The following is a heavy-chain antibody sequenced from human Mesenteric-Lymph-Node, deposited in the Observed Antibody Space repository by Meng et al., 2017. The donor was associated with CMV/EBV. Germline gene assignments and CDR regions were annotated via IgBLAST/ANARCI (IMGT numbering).Heavy chain of an antibody. Sequence: SCKASGYSFSSYAIIGVRQAPGQGLEWMGWINTNAGNPTYAQGFTGRFVFSLDTSVSTAYLQISSLKGEDTAVYYCARDLTAAGYFDYWGQGTLVTVSS. CDR2: INTNAGNP. CDR3: ARDLTAAGYFDY. V-gene: IGHV7-4-1*02. CDR1: GYSFSSYA. D-gene: IGHD6-19*01. J-gene: IGHJ4*02.